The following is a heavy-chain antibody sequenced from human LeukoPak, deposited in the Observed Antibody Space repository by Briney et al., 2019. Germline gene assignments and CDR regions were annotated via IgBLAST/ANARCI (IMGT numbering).Heavy chain of an antibody. CDR1: GFTFNNYG. CDR3: AKDSAFYYIDV. J-gene: IGHJ6*03. V-gene: IGHV3-30*02. D-gene: IGHD3-10*01. CDR2: IRYHGTKQ. Sequence: HTGRSLRLSCAPSGFTFNNYGMHWVGQAPGKGLGGVAFIRYHGTKQYYADSVNGRFTISRDNSKNTLYLQMNSLKGDDTAVYYCAKDSAFYYIDVWGKGTTVIISS.